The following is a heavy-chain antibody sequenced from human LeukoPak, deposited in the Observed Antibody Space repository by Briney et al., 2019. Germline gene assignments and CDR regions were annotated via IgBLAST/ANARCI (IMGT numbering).Heavy chain of an antibody. CDR3: AKDPVGDYVTFFDY. V-gene: IGHV3-23*01. Sequence: GGSLRLSCAASGFTFSSYAMSWVRQAPGKGLEWVSVISGSGGSTYYADSVKGRFTISRDNSKNTLYLQMNSLRAEDTAVYYCAKDPVGDYVTFFDYWGQGTLVTVSS. CDR1: GFTFSSYA. CDR2: ISGSGGST. D-gene: IGHD4-17*01. J-gene: IGHJ4*02.